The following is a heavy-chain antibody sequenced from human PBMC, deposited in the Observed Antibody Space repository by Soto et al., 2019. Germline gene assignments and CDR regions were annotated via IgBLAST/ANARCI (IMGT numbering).Heavy chain of an antibody. CDR2: IYDDGST. V-gene: IGHV3-53*01. CDR1: GFTVKNNY. D-gene: IGHD1-26*01. Sequence: PVGSLRLSCAASGFTVKNNYMGWVRQAPGTGLEWVSVIYDDGSTYYADSVKGRFTISRDSSKNTLYLQMNGLTAEDTAVFYCARAPSGNYYFDSWGQGTLVTVSS. CDR3: ARAPSGNYYFDS. J-gene: IGHJ4*02.